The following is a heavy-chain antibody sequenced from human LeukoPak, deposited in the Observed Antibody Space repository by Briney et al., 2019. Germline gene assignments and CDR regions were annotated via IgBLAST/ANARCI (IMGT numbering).Heavy chain of an antibody. J-gene: IGHJ5*02. CDR3: ASYWSTVTGTGTNWFDP. V-gene: IGHV4-34*01. Sequence: PSETLSLTCAVYGGSFSGYYWSWIRQPPWKGLEWIGEINHSGSTNYNPSLKSRVTISVDTSKNQFSLKLSSVTAADTAVYYCASYWSTVTGTGTNWFDPWGQGTLVTVSS. CDR1: GGSFSGYY. D-gene: IGHD1/OR15-1a*01. CDR2: INHSGST.